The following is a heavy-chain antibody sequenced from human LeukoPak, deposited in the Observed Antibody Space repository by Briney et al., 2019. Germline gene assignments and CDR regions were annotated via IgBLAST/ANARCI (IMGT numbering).Heavy chain of an antibody. Sequence: GGSLRLSCAASGFTFSRYPMHWVRQAPGQGLEWMGIINPIGGRTSYAQKFQGRVTMTRDTSTSTVYMELSSLRSEDTAVYYCARDQTPDGMDVWGQGTTVTVSS. CDR1: GFTFSRYP. CDR3: ARDQTPDGMDV. J-gene: IGHJ6*02. CDR2: INPIGGRT. V-gene: IGHV1-46*01.